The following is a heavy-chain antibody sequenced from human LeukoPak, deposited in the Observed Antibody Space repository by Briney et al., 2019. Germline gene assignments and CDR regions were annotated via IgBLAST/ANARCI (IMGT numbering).Heavy chain of an antibody. CDR1: AAPITSYY. D-gene: IGHD6-6*01. CDR2: IYYSGST. J-gene: IGHJ6*02. Sequence: PSETLSLTCTVSAAPITSYYWSWIRQPPGKGLEWIGYIYYSGSTNYNPSLKSRVAISVDTSKNQVSLKLSSVTAADTAVYYCARQGYSSSSGGQVFYGMDVWGQGTTVTVSS. CDR3: ARQGYSSSSGGQVFYGMDV. V-gene: IGHV4-59*08.